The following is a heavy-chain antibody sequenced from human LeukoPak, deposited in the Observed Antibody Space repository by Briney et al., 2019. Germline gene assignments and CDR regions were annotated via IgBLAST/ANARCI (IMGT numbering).Heavy chain of an antibody. CDR1: GFTFSSYE. V-gene: IGHV3-48*03. J-gene: IGHJ4*02. D-gene: IGHD4-23*01. Sequence: HPGGSLRLSCAASGFTFSSYEMNWVRQAPGKGLEWVSYISSSGSTIYYADSVKGRFTISRDNAKNSLYLQMNSLRAEDTAVYYCTRDYGGSSPFDYSGQGTLVTVSS. CDR3: TRDYGGSSPFDY. CDR2: ISSSGSTI.